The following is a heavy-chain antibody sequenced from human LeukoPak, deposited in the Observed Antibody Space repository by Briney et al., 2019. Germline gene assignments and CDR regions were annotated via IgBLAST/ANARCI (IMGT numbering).Heavy chain of an antibody. CDR2: INPDGSQK. Sequence: GGSLTLSCEAPGFTFSGNWMSWVRQAPGKGLEWVASINPDGSQKFYVDSVKGRFTISRDNTKSSLYLQMNSLGAEDTAMYYCAKLLGTVTTYDAWGQGTRVSVS. V-gene: IGHV3-7*01. J-gene: IGHJ5*02. CDR1: GFTFSGNW. CDR3: AKLLGTVTTYDA. D-gene: IGHD2/OR15-2a*01.